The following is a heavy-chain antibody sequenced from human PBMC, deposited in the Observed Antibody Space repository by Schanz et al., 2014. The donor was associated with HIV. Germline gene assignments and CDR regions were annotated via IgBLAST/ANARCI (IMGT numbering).Heavy chain of an antibody. CDR3: AKDRNQYDSRYIGKGNYYYYYGMDV. Sequence: QVQLVESGGGVVQPGRSLRLSCTASGFTFSNYGMHWVRQAPGKGLEWLAVISYDERKKKFANSVKGRFTISRDNSKNTVYLQAKSLRPEDTAVYYCAKDRNQYDSRYIGKGNYYYYYGMDVWGQGTTVTVSS. D-gene: IGHD3-22*01. J-gene: IGHJ6*02. CDR2: ISYDERKK. CDR1: GFTFSNYG. V-gene: IGHV3-30*18.